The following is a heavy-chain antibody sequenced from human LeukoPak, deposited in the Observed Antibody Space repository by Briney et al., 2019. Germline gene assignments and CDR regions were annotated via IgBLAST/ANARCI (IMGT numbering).Heavy chain of an antibody. Sequence: SETLSLTCTVSGGSISSGGYYWSWIRQHPGKGLEWIGYIYYSGSTYYNPSLKSRVTISVDTSKNQFSLKLSSVTAADTAVYYCARGRGATMVRGRALYFDYWGQGTLVTVSS. CDR1: GGSISSGGYY. CDR2: IYYSGST. J-gene: IGHJ4*02. CDR3: ARGRGATMVRGRALYFDY. V-gene: IGHV4-31*03. D-gene: IGHD3-10*01.